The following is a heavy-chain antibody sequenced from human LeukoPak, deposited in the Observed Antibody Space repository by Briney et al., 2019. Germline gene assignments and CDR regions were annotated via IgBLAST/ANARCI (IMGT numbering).Heavy chain of an antibody. V-gene: IGHV3-43*02. CDR2: ISGDGGSI. Sequence: GGSLRLSCAASGFTFDDYAIYWVRQGPGKGPEWVSLISGDGGSIYYADSVKGRFTISRDNSKNSLYLQMNSLRTEDTALYYCAKEDYSSSWYALDYWGQGTLVTVSS. D-gene: IGHD6-13*01. J-gene: IGHJ4*02. CDR3: AKEDYSSSWYALDY. CDR1: GFTFDDYA.